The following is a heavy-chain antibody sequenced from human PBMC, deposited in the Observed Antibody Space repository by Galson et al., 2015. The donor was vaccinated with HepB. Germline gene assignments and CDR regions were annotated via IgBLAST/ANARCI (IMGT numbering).Heavy chain of an antibody. CDR1: GFTFSSYG. J-gene: IGHJ4*02. CDR2: IRYDGSNK. Sequence: SLRLSCAASGFTFSSYGMHWVRQAPGKRLEWVTFIRYDGSNKYYADSVKGRFTISRDNSKDTLYLQMNSLRTEDTAMYYCAKGFLTLADYWGQGTLVTVSS. CDR3: AKGFLTLADY. V-gene: IGHV3-30*02. D-gene: IGHD2-21*01.